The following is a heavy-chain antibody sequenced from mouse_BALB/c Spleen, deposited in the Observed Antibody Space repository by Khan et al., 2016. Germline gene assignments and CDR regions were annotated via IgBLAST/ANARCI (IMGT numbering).Heavy chain of an antibody. CDR1: GYTFTDYE. D-gene: IGHD2-3*01. Sequence: VQLQESGAELVRPGASVKLSCKALGYTFTDYEMHWVKQTPVHGLEWIGVINPGSGGTDYNQYFKGKAKRTADKPSSTAYMDLSSLPSEDSAVEYGSSRRNDDGYYVEMDYWGQGSSVTVSS. CDR3: SSRRNDDGYYVEMDY. CDR2: INPGSGGT. V-gene: IGHV1-15*01. J-gene: IGHJ4*01.